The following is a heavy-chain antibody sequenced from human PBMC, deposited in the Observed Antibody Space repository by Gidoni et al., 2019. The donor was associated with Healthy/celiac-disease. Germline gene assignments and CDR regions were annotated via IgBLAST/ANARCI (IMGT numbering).Heavy chain of an antibody. J-gene: IGHJ5*02. D-gene: IGHD2-15*01. CDR1: GGPISSSSYY. CDR3: ASSYCSGGSCFGWFDP. Sequence: QLQLQESGPGRGRPSETLPRTCTVSGGPISSSSYYWGWIRPPPGKGLELNGSTYYSGSTYYTPSLKIRVTISVDTSNNQFSLKLSSVTAADTAVYYCASSYCSGGSCFGWFDPWGQGTLVTVSS. V-gene: IGHV4-39*01. CDR2: TYYSGST.